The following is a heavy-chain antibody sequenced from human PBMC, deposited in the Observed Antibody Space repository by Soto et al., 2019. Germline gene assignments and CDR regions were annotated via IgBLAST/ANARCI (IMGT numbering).Heavy chain of an antibody. Sequence: GASVKVSCKASGYTFTSYGISWVRQAPGQGLEWMGWISAYNGNANYAQKLQGRVTMTTDTSTSTAYMELRSLRSDDTAVYYCARVGIVGATNWLEPWGKGTMVTVSS. CDR1: GYTFTSYG. D-gene: IGHD1-26*01. J-gene: IGHJ5*02. CDR3: ARVGIVGATNWLEP. V-gene: IGHV1-18*01. CDR2: ISAYNGNA.